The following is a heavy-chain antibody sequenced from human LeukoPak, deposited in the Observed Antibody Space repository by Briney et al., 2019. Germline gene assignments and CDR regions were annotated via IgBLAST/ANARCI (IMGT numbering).Heavy chain of an antibody. CDR1: GGSISSYY. V-gene: IGHV4-59*01. J-gene: IGHJ4*02. CDR3: ARAPHYCGSVYYFDY. CDR2: IYYSGST. D-gene: IGHD3-10*01. Sequence: SETLSLTCTVSGGSISSYYWSWIRQPPGKGLEWIGYIYYSGSTTYNPSLKSRVTISVDTSKNQFSLKLSSVTAADTAVYYCARAPHYCGSVYYFDYWGQGTLVTVSS.